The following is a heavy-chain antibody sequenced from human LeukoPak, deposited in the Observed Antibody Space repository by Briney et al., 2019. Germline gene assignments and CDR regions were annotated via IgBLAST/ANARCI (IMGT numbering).Heavy chain of an antibody. CDR2: ISYDGSNK. J-gene: IGHJ6*02. V-gene: IGHV3-30-3*01. CDR1: GFTFSSYA. D-gene: IGHD1-26*01. Sequence: PGGSLRLSCAASGFTFSSYAMHWVRQAPGKGLEWVAVISYDGSNKYYADSVKGRFTISRDNSENTLYLQMNSLRAEDTAVYYCARANKGQWRSYSAYYYGMDVWGQGTTVTVSS. CDR3: ARANKGQWRSYSAYYYGMDV.